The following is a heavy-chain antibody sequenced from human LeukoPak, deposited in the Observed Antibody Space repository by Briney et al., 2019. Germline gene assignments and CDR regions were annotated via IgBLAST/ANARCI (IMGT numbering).Heavy chain of an antibody. V-gene: IGHV4-34*01. Sequence: PSETLSLTCAVYGGSFSGYYWSWIRQPPGKGLEWIGEINHRGSTNYNPSLKSRVTISVDTSKNQFSLKLSSVTAADTAVYYCARGRYYFDYWGQGTLVTVSS. J-gene: IGHJ4*02. CDR2: INHRGST. CDR1: GGSFSGYY. CDR3: ARGRYYFDY.